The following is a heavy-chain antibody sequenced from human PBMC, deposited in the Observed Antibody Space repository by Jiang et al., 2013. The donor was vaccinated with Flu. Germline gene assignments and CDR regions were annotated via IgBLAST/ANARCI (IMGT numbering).Heavy chain of an antibody. CDR2: VSYRATDT. D-gene: IGHD6-6*01. CDR1: GFTFTSYA. CDR3: AKSLTPGGTSSSVAYFGG. V-gene: IGHV3-23*01. J-gene: IGHJ4*02. Sequence: VQLLESGGAFVQPGGSLRLSCAASGFTFTSYAMSWVRQAPGKGLEWVSAVSYRATDTYYADSVKGRFTISRDNSKKTLYLQMNSLRAEDTALYYCAKSLTPGGTSSSVAYFGGWGQGTLVTVSS.